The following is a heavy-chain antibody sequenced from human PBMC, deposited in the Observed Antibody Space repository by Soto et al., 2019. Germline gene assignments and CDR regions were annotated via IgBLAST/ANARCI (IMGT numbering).Heavy chain of an antibody. J-gene: IGHJ6*02. CDR2: ISYDGSNK. D-gene: IGHD6-19*01. V-gene: IGHV3-30*03. CDR1: SFTFSSYG. CDR3: AGWGSFWYPAYYYYGTDV. Sequence: GSLRISYAASSFTFSSYGMHWVRQAPGKELEWVAVISYDGSNKYYADSVKGRFTISRDNSKNTLYLQMNSLRAEDTAVYYCAGWGSFWYPAYYYYGTDVWGQGNTVTVSS.